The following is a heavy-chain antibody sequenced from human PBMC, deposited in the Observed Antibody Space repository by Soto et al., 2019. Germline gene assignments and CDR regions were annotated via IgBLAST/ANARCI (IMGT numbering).Heavy chain of an antibody. CDR1: GGSITSETFY. V-gene: IGHV4-31*03. Sequence: LSLTCTVSGGSITSETFYWTWIRQHPGKGLEWIGFIYFSGSTYYNPSLKSRVTIPVDTSKNQFSLKLTSVTAADTAVYYCARAGSYNWIDPWGQGTLVTVSS. J-gene: IGHJ5*02. CDR3: ARAGSYNWIDP. D-gene: IGHD7-27*01. CDR2: IYFSGST.